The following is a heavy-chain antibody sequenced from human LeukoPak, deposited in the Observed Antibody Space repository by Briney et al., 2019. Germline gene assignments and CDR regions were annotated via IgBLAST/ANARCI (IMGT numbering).Heavy chain of an antibody. D-gene: IGHD7-27*01. V-gene: IGHV4-61*05. J-gene: IGHJ4*02. CDR2: VYYTGST. CDR3: ASNTGTVFDY. CDR1: GGSISTSNYY. Sequence: SETLSLTCTVSGGSISTSNYYWGWIRQPPGKGLEWIGYVYYTGSTEYNPSLRSRVTISLGMSKHQFSLNLTSVTAADTAVYYCASNTGTVFDYWGQGALVTVSS.